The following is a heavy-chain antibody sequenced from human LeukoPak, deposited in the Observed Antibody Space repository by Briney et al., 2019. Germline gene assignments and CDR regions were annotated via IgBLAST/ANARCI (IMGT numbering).Heavy chain of an antibody. J-gene: IGHJ6*04. CDR2: IYHSEST. CDR3: DRSGDPTVLIYYYYGMDV. Sequence: SQTLSLTCAVSGGSISSGGYSWSWIRQPPGKGLEWIGYIYHSESTYYNPSLKSRVNISVDRPKTQFSLKLSSVTAADTAVYYCDRSGDPTVLIYYYYGMDVWGKGTTVTVSS. CDR1: GGSISSGGYS. V-gene: IGHV4-30-2*01. D-gene: IGHD2-21*02.